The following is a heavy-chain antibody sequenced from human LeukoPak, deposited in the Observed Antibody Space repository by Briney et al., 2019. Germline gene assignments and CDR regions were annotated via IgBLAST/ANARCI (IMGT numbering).Heavy chain of an antibody. Sequence: ASVKVSCKVSGYTLSDLVIHWVRQAPGKGLEWMGGFDPEESETLYAFRFQGRVTITADKSTSTAYMELSSLRSEDTAVYYCARTYSNSYDSSGALWGQGTLVTVSS. CDR3: ARTYSNSYDSSGAL. CDR2: FDPEESET. CDR1: GYTLSDLV. J-gene: IGHJ4*02. D-gene: IGHD3-22*01. V-gene: IGHV1-24*01.